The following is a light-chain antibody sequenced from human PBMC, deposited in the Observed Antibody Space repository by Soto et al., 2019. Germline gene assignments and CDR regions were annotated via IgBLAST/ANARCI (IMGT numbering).Light chain of an antibody. CDR3: QQIYST. CDR2: KAS. Sequence: DIQMTQSPSTLSASVGDRVTTTCRASQSISSWLAWYQQKPGKAPKLLIYKASSLESGVPSRFSGSGSGTEFTLSISSLQPEDFATYFCQQIYSTFGQGTRLEIK. J-gene: IGKJ5*01. V-gene: IGKV1-5*03. CDR1: QSISSW.